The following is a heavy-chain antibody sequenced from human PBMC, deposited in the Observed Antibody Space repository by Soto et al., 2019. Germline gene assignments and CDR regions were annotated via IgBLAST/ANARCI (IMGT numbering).Heavy chain of an antibody. Sequence: PGGSLRLSCAASGFTFSIYGMHWVRHAPGKGLEWVAVISYDGSNKYYADSVKGRFTISRDNSKNTLYLQMNSLRAEDTAVYYCAKGGGGWDYYYYGMDVWGQGTTVTVSS. CDR3: AKGGGGWDYYYYGMDV. CDR1: GFTFSIYG. CDR2: ISYDGSNK. V-gene: IGHV3-30*18. D-gene: IGHD3-16*01. J-gene: IGHJ6*02.